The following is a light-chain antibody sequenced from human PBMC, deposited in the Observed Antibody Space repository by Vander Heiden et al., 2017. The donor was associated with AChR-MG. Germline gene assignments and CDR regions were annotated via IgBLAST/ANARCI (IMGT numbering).Light chain of an antibody. V-gene: IGLV2-14*01. Sequence: KLIIYEVTKRPSGVSDRFSGSKSGNTASLTSSGVQSEDEDIYYCTSYTSGKSPSVVFGRGTKLTVV. CDR3: TSYTSGKSPSVV. J-gene: IGLJ2*01. CDR2: EVT.